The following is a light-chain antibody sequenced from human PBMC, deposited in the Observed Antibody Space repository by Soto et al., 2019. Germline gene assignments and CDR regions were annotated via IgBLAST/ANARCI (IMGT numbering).Light chain of an antibody. V-gene: IGLV1-44*01. CDR1: SSNIASNT. J-gene: IGLJ1*01. CDR3: ASWDDSLNGHV. CDR2: SND. Sequence: SVLTQPPSASGTPGQRVTVSCSGSSSNIASNTVNWYQQLPGTAPKLLIYSNDQRPSGVPDRFSASKSGTSASLAISGLQSEDEADYYCASWDDSLNGHVFGTGTKVTV.